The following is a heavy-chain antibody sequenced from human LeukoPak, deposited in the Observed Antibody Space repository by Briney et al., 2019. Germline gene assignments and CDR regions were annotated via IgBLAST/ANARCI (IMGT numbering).Heavy chain of an antibody. V-gene: IGHV3-49*03. CDR2: IRSKAYGGTT. CDR1: GFTFGDYA. D-gene: IGHD3-22*01. CDR3: TRDLDYYDSSGYYFDY. Sequence: GGSLRLSCTASGFTFGDYAMSWFRQAPGKGLERVGFIRSKAYGGTTEYAASVKGRFTISRDDSKSIAYLQMNSLKTEDTAVYYCTRDLDYYDSSGYYFDYWGQGTLVTVSS. J-gene: IGHJ4*02.